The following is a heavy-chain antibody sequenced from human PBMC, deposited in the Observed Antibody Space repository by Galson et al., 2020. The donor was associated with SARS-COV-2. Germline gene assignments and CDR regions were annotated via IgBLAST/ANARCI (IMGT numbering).Heavy chain of an antibody. CDR2: IYISGNT. D-gene: IGHD2-8*02. Sequence: SETLSLTCTVSGGSITANSWSWIRQSAGKGLEWIGRIYISGNTKYNPSLKSRVSMSVDRSKNQFSLKMSSVTAADTALYYCARDMSECTGSDCHRGIFDYWGQGILVTVSS. J-gene: IGHJ4*02. CDR1: GGSITANS. CDR3: ARDMSECTGSDCHRGIFDY. V-gene: IGHV4-4*07.